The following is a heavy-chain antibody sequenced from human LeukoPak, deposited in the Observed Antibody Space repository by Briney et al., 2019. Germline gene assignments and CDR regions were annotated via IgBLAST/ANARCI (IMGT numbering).Heavy chain of an antibody. J-gene: IGHJ4*02. D-gene: IGHD3-3*01. CDR2: INPNSGGT. V-gene: IGHV1-2*02. CDR1: GYTFTGYY. Sequence: ASAKVSCKASGYTFTGYYMHWVRQAPGQGLEWMGWINPNSGGTNYAQKFQGRVTMTRDTSISTAYMELSRLRSDDTAVYYCARVNYDFWSGYLASYYFDYWGQGTLVTVSS. CDR3: ARVNYDFWSGYLASYYFDY.